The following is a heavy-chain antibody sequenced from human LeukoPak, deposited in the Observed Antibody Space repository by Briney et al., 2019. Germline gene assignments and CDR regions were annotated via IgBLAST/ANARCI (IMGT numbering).Heavy chain of an antibody. CDR3: AKGLTGTTFT. D-gene: IGHD1-7*01. Sequence: GGSLKLSCAASGFTFSSYAMSWVRQAPGEGVEGVLAISGSGGSTYYAGSVKGQFTISTDNSKNTLYLQMNSLRAEDTAVYYCAKGLTGTTFTWGQGTLVTVSS. CDR1: GFTFSSYA. CDR2: ISGSGGST. V-gene: IGHV3-23*01. J-gene: IGHJ5*02.